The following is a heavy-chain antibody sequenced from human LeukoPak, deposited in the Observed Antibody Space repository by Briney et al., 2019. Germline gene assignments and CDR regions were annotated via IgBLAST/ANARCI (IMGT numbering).Heavy chain of an antibody. D-gene: IGHD3-10*02. CDR1: RFTFSSYE. J-gene: IGHJ6*04. CDR2: ISSSGSTI. V-gene: IGHV3-48*03. Sequence: GGSLRISCAASRFTFSSYEMNWVRQAPGKGLEWVSYISSSGSTIYYADSVKGRFTISRDNAKNSLYLQMNSLRAEDTAVYYCAELGITMIGGVWGKGTTVTISS. CDR3: AELGITMIGGV.